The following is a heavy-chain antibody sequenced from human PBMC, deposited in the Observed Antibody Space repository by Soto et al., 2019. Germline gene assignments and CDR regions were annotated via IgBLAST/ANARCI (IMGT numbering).Heavy chain of an antibody. CDR1: GYTFPNYG. D-gene: IGHD5-12*01. Sequence: ASVKVSCKASGYTFPNYGINWVRQAPGQGLEWMGWISAFNGKTIYAQRFQGKFTMTTDTSAIIAYMALRSLESDGTAVYYCARGQGDNGYDLQIDHWGQGTLVTVSS. CDR2: ISAFNGKT. V-gene: IGHV1-18*01. CDR3: ARGQGDNGYDLQIDH. J-gene: IGHJ4*02.